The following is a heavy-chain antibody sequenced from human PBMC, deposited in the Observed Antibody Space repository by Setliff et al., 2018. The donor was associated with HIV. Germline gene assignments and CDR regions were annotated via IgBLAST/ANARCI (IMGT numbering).Heavy chain of an antibody. D-gene: IGHD3-22*01. J-gene: IGHJ4*02. CDR1: GGTFSNYV. Sequence: SVKVSCKASGGTFSNYVITWVRQAPGQGLEWMGRIIPMFSIPNYSQRFQGRVTITADRSTNTVYMELSSLRSDDTAVYYCARVSGYYHLDYWGQGTLVTVSS. V-gene: IGHV1-69*04. CDR2: IIPMFSIP. CDR3: ARVSGYYHLDY.